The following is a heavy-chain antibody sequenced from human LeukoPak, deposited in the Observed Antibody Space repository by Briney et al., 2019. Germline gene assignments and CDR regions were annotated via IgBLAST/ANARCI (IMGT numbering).Heavy chain of an antibody. CDR1: RFTFGDYA. V-gene: IGHV3-49*04. J-gene: IGHJ5*02. Sequence: GRSLRLSCTASRFTFGDYAMSWVRQAPGKGLEWVGFIRSKAYGGTTEYAASVKGRFTISRDDSKSIAYLQMNSLKTEDTAVYYCTTDLQTLLWFREFTNWFDPWGQGTLVTVSS. D-gene: IGHD3-10*01. CDR3: TTDLQTLLWFREFTNWFDP. CDR2: IRSKAYGGTT.